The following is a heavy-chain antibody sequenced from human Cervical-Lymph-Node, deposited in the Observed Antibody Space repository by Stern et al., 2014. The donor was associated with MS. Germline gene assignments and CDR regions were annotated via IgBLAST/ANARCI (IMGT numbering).Heavy chain of an antibody. D-gene: IGHD4-17*01. J-gene: IGHJ4*02. Sequence: EVQLLESGGGLVKPGESLRLSCDASGFTFSHYSINWVRQAPGKGLEWISSISNNSTHTYYADSVECRFTISRDSAKDSVSLHMVSLRAEDTAVYYCARARVGDYARSPHLDSWGQGTLVTVSS. CDR2: ISNNSTHT. CDR3: ARARVGDYARSPHLDS. CDR1: GFTFSHYS. V-gene: IGHV3-21*01.